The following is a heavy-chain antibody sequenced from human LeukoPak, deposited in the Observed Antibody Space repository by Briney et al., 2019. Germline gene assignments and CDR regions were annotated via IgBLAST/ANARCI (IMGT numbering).Heavy chain of an antibody. J-gene: IGHJ4*02. Sequence: GGSLRLSCAASGFSTRTYSVGWVRQAPGKGLEWVSYIGSTSIYADSVKGRFTISRDNAKNTLYLQMNSLRAEDTAVYYCARDGPPAGAGDFDYWGQGTPVTVSS. CDR3: ARDGPPAGAGDFDY. CDR1: GFSTRTYS. V-gene: IGHV3-48*01. CDR2: IGSTSI. D-gene: IGHD2-2*01.